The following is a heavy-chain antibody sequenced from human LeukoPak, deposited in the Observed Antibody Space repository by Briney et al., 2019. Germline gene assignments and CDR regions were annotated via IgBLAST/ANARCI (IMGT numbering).Heavy chain of an antibody. CDR2: IYYSGST. CDR3: AVNWFDP. J-gene: IGHJ5*02. V-gene: IGHV4-39*01. CDR1: GGSISSSSYY. Sequence: NTSETLSLTCTVSGGSISSSSYYWGWIRQPPGKGLEWIGSIYYSGSTYYNPSLKSRVTISVDTSKNQFSLKLSSVTAADTAVYYCAVNWFDPWGQGTLVTVSS.